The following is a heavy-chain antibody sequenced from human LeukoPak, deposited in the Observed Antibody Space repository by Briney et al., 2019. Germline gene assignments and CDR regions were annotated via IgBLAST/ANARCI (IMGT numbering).Heavy chain of an antibody. J-gene: IGHJ4*02. CDR3: ARHPSMTTALFDY. CDR2: VYYSGST. V-gene: IGHV4-39*01. D-gene: IGHD4-17*01. Sequence: SETLSLTCTVSGGSISSYYWGWIRQPPGKGLEWIGSVYYSGSTYYNPSLKSRITISVDTSKNQFSLKLSSVTAADTAVYYCARHPSMTTALFDYWGQGTLVTVSS. CDR1: GGSISSYY.